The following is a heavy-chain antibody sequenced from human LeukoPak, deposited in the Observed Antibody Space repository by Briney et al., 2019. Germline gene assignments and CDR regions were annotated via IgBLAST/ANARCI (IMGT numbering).Heavy chain of an antibody. D-gene: IGHD2-2*01. CDR1: GFTFSSYA. Sequence: GGSLRLSCAASGFTFSSYAMNWVRQAPGKGLEWVPATGSTGVSTFYADSAKGRFTVSRDNSKNTLSLQMNSLRAEDTAVYYCAKDPGVVPAHYFDYWGQGILVTVSS. CDR3: AKDPGVVPAHYFDY. CDR2: TGSTGVST. V-gene: IGHV3-23*01. J-gene: IGHJ4*02.